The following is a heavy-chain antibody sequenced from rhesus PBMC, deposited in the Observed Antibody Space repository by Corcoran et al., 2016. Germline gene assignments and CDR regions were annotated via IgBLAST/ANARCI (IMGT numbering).Heavy chain of an antibody. CDR2: ITYSGST. J-gene: IGHJ4*01. CDR1: GGSISSGYYY. Sequence: QVQLQESGPGLVKPSETLSLTCAVSGGSISSGYYYWSWIRQPPGKGLEWIGFITYSGSTSYNPSLKSRFTISRDTSKNQFSLKLSSVTAADTAVYYCASIAAAAHWGQGVLVTVSS. D-gene: IGHD6-31*01. V-gene: IGHV4-122*02. CDR3: ASIAAAAH.